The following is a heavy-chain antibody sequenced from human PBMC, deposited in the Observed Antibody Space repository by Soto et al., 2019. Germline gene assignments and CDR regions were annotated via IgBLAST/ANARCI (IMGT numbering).Heavy chain of an antibody. V-gene: IGHV3-9*01. CDR3: AKDIGQVAAAGPNYYYYGMDV. CDR2: ISWNSGSI. CDR1: GFTFDDYA. J-gene: IGHJ6*02. Sequence: EVQLVESGGGLVQPGRSLRLSCAASGFTFDDYAMHWVRQAPGKGLEWVSGISWNSGSIGYADSVKGRFTISRDNAKNSLYLQMNSLRAEDTALYYCAKDIGQVAAAGPNYYYYGMDVWGQGTTVTVSS. D-gene: IGHD6-13*01.